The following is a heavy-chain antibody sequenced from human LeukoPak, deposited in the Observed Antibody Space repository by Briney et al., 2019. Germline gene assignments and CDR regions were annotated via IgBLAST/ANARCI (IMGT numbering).Heavy chain of an antibody. CDR3: ARGDYPYSFDP. Sequence: SETLSLTCTVSGVSIRSYYWSWIRQPPGKGLEGIGYISYSGSTNYNPSLKSRVTISVDTSKNQFSLNLSSVTAADTAVYYCARGDYPYSFDPWGQGTLVTVSS. V-gene: IGHV4-59*01. CDR2: ISYSGST. D-gene: IGHD4-17*01. CDR1: GVSIRSYY. J-gene: IGHJ5*02.